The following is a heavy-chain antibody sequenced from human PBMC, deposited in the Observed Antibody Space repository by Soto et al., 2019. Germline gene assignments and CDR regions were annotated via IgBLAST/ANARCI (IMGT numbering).Heavy chain of an antibody. CDR3: AKSLMRYFDL. J-gene: IGHJ2*01. CDR2: ISYDGSNK. Sequence: QVQLVESGGGVVQPGRSLRLSCAASGFTFSSYGMHWVRQAPGKGLEWVAVISYDGSNKYYADSVKGRFTISRDNSKNTLYLQMNSLRAEDTAVYYCAKSLMRYFDLWGRGTLVTVSS. CDR1: GFTFSSYG. V-gene: IGHV3-30*18.